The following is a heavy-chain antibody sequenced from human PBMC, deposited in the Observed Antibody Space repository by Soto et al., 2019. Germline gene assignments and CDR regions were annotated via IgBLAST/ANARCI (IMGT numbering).Heavy chain of an antibody. CDR1: GGSIRSYY. Sequence: QAQLQESGPGLVKPSETLSLTCTVSGGSIRSYYWSWIRQPAGKPLEWIGRIYTSGTTNYNPSLKSRVTMSVDTSKNQFSLNLSSVTAADTAVYYCAREGASGFGMDVWGQGTTVTVSS. CDR3: AREGASGFGMDV. CDR2: IYTSGTT. D-gene: IGHD1-26*01. V-gene: IGHV4-4*07. J-gene: IGHJ6*02.